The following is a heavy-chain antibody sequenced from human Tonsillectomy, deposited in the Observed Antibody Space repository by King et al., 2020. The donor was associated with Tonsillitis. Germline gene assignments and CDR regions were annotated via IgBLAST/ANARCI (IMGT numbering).Heavy chain of an antibody. CDR3: ARLTVEYRSGWYYGGFEY. Sequence: VQLVESGGGLVKPGGSLRLSCAASGFTFSSYSMNWVRQAPGKGLEWVSYISSSSNYIYYADSVKGRLTISRDNAKNSRYLQMNSLRAGDTAVYYCARLTVEYRSGWYYGGFEYWGQGTLVTVSS. V-gene: IGHV3-21*01. CDR1: GFTFSSYS. J-gene: IGHJ4*02. D-gene: IGHD6-13*01. CDR2: ISSSSNYI.